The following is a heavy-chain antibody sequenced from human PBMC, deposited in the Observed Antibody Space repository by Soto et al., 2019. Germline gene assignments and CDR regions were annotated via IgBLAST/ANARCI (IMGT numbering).Heavy chain of an antibody. V-gene: IGHV1-69*13. J-gene: IGHJ4*02. D-gene: IGHD4-17*01. Sequence: SVKVSCKASGGTFSTFGISGVRQAPGQGLEWMGWIIPFFGTARYSQKFEDRITITADESTNTVYMDLRSLTSEDTAIYYCAKSAPMDAGDKYYYDFWGQGALVTVSS. CDR1: GGTFSTFG. CDR2: IIPFFGTA. CDR3: AKSAPMDAGDKYYYDF.